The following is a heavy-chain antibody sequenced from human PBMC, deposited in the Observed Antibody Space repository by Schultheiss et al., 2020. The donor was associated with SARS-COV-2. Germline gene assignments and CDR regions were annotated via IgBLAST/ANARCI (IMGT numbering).Heavy chain of an antibody. Sequence: GGSLRLSCAASGFTFSSYGMHWVRQAPGKGLEWVAVIWYDGSNKYYADSVKGRFTISRDNAKNSLYLQMNSLRAEDTAVYYCAKSNFHWDYYGMDVWGQGTTVTVSS. D-gene: IGHD4/OR15-4a*01. V-gene: IGHV3-33*03. CDR2: IWYDGSNK. J-gene: IGHJ6*02. CDR1: GFTFSSYG. CDR3: AKSNFHWDYYGMDV.